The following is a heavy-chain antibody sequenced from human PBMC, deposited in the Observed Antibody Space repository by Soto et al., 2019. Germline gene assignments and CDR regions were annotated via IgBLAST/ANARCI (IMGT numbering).Heavy chain of an antibody. Sequence: SVKVSCKASGGTFSSYAISWVRQAPGQGLEWMGGIIPIFGTANYAQKFQGRVTITADESTSTAYMELSSLRSEDTAVYYCARDPYYYDSSGYGPLDYWGQGTLVTVSS. D-gene: IGHD3-22*01. V-gene: IGHV1-69*13. CDR2: IIPIFGTA. CDR1: GGTFSSYA. CDR3: ARDPYYYDSSGYGPLDY. J-gene: IGHJ4*02.